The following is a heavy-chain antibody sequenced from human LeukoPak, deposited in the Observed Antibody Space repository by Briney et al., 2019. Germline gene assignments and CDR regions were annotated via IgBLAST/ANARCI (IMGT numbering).Heavy chain of an antibody. Sequence: GGSLRLSCGASGYRFDDYAMHWVRQAPGKGLEWVSGISWNSFTIGYADSVKGRFTMSRDNAKNSLYLQMNSLRVEDTALYYSAKDIGRVDTASTYMDVWGKGTTVTISS. CDR1: GYRFDDYA. V-gene: IGHV3-9*01. CDR3: AKDIGRVDTASTYMDV. D-gene: IGHD5-18*01. J-gene: IGHJ6*03. CDR2: ISWNSFTI.